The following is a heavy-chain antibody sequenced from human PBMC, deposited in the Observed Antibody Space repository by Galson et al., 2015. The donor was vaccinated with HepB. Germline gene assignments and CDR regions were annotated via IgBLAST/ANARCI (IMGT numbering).Heavy chain of an antibody. CDR1: GFTFSSYW. Sequence: LRLSYAASGFTFSSYWMSWVRQAPGKGLEWVANIKQDGSEKYYVDSVKGRFTISRDNAKNSLYLQMNSLRAEDTAVYYCARVTYYDFWSGYPVYYYYGMDVWGQGTTVTVSS. CDR3: ARVTYYDFWSGYPVYYYYGMDV. J-gene: IGHJ6*02. V-gene: IGHV3-7*05. D-gene: IGHD3-3*01. CDR2: IKQDGSEK.